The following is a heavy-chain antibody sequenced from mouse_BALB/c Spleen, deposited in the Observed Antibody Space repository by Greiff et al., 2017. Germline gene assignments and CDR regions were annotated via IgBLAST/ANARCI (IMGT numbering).Heavy chain of an antibody. CDR2: IYPGDGST. CDR3: ARQGATVSSCYFDY. V-gene: IGHV1S56*01. Sequence: QVQLQQSGPELVKPGASVKMSCKASGYTFTSYYIHWVKQRPGQGLEWIGWIYPGDGSTKYNEKFKGKTTLTADKSSSTAYMLLSSLTSEDSAFYFCARQGATVSSCYFDYWGQGTTLTVSS. CDR1: GYTFTSYY. J-gene: IGHJ2*01. D-gene: IGHD1-1*01.